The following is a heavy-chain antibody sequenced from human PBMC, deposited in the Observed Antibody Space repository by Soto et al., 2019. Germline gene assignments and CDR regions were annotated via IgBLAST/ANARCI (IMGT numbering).Heavy chain of an antibody. J-gene: IGHJ6*03. V-gene: IGHV1-69*02. CDR2: IIPILGIA. CDR1: GGTFSSYT. Sequence: QVQLVQSGAEVKKPGSSVKVSCKASGGTFSSYTISWVRQAPGQGLEWMGRIIPILGIANYAQKFQGRVTITADKPTSTAYMELSSLRSEDTAVYYCARSSTQTYYYYMDVWGKGTTVTVSS. CDR3: ARSSTQTYYYYMDV.